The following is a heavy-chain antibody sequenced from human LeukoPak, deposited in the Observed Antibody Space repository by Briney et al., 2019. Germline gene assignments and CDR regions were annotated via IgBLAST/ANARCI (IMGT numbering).Heavy chain of an antibody. D-gene: IGHD3-10*01. V-gene: IGHV3-11*04. CDR2: ISSSGSTI. CDR1: GFTFSDYY. J-gene: IGHJ4*02. Sequence: GALRLSCAASGFTFSDYYMSWIRQAPGKGLEWVSYISSSGSTIYYAASVKGRFTISRDNAKNSLYLKMNSLRAEDTAVYYCARVARSGGSYIDYWGQGTLVTVSS. CDR3: ARVARSGGSYIDY.